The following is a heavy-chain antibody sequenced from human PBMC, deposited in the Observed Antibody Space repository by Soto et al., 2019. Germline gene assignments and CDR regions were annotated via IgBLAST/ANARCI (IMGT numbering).Heavy chain of an antibody. Sequence: EVQLVESGGGLVQPGGSLRLSCAASGFTFISYAMHWVRRAPGKGLEYVSASSSNGGSTYYANSVKGRFTISRDNSKNTLYLQMGSLRAEDMAVYYCVRQGRAVSSYYFDYWGQGTLVTVSS. CDR2: SSSNGGST. D-gene: IGHD3-10*01. V-gene: IGHV3-64*01. CDR3: VRQGRAVSSYYFDY. CDR1: GFTFISYA. J-gene: IGHJ4*02.